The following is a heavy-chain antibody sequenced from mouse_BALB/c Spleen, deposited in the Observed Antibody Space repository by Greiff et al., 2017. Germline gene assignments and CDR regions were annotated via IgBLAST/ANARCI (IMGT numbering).Heavy chain of an antibody. CDR2: IYPGNSDT. V-gene: IGHV1-5*01. D-gene: IGHD2-14*01. CDR1: GYTFTSYW. J-gene: IGHJ3*01. CDR3: TKNYRYDVFAY. Sequence: VQLQQSGTVLARPGASVKMSCKASGYTFTSYWMHWVKQRPGQGLEWIGAIYPGNSDTSYNQKFKGKAKLTAVTSTSTAYMELSSLTNEDSAVYYCTKNYRYDVFAYWGQGTLVTVSA.